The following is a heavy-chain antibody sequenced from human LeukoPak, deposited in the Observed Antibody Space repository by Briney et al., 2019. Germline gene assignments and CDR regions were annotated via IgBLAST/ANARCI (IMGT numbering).Heavy chain of an antibody. V-gene: IGHV4-61*02. CDR2: IYTSGST. J-gene: IGHJ4*02. D-gene: IGHD5-18*01. CDR3: ARDGRRGYSYGYYFDY. CDR1: RGSIGSGSYY. Sequence: PSQTLSLTCTVSRGSIGSGSYYWSWIRQPAGKGLEWIGRIYTSGSTNYNPSLKSRVTISVDTSKNQFSLKLSSVTAADTAVYYCARDGRRGYSYGYYFDYWGQGTLVTVSS.